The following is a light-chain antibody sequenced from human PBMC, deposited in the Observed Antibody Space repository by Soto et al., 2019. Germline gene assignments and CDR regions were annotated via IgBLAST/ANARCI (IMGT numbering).Light chain of an antibody. CDR1: RSDVGGYNY. V-gene: IGLV2-14*03. Sequence: QSVLTQPASVSGSPVQSITISCTGTRSDVGGYNYVSWYQHHPGKAPKLMIYDVSNRPSGVSNRFSGSKSGNTASLTISGLQPEDEADYYCSSYTTSNTRQIVFGTGTKVTVL. CDR2: DVS. J-gene: IGLJ1*01. CDR3: SSYTTSNTRQIV.